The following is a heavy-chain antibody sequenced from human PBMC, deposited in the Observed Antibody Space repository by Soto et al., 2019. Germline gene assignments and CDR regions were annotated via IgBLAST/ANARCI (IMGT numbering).Heavy chain of an antibody. D-gene: IGHD6-25*01. CDR1: PVTSSSRSKC. V-gene: IGHV4-39*01. J-gene: IGHJ4*02. CDR3: ASHEAGWYFDS. CDR2: IYYSGST. Sequence: PDETLALTCGVSPVTSSSRSKCSAWMLQCSWKGLEWIANIYYSGSTFYNPSLKSRVTISPDTSKNQFFLKLRSVTAADTAVYYCASHEAGWYFDSWGQGTLVTVSS.